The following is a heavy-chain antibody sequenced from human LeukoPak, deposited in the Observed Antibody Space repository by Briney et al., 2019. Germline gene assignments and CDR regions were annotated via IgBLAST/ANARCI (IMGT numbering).Heavy chain of an antibody. J-gene: IGHJ4*02. CDR3: ARGARGSGTASDY. D-gene: IGHD3-10*01. V-gene: IGHV3-53*01. Sequence: GGSLRLSCAASGFTVSSNYMSWVRQAPGKGLEWVSIIYSGGSTFYADSVKGRFTISRDNAKNTLHLQMNSLRAEDTAVYYCARGARGSGTASDYWGQGTLVTVSS. CDR2: IYSGGST. CDR1: GFTVSSNY.